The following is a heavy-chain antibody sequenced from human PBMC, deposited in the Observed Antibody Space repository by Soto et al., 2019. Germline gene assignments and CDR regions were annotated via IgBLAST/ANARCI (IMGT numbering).Heavy chain of an antibody. J-gene: IGHJ6*02. CDR3: ARWPQPRYTADPYAVDV. Sequence: QVHLVQSGTEVKKPGSSVKVSCKASGGTFSSSGFSWVRQAPGQGLEWMGGIVPSLDTTHYAQKFQARVTITADVVTSTAYMELRSLRSEDTAVYYCARWPQPRYTADPYAVDVWGQGTRVIVSS. CDR1: GGTFSSSG. V-gene: IGHV1-69*01. CDR2: IVPSLDTT. D-gene: IGHD3-16*02.